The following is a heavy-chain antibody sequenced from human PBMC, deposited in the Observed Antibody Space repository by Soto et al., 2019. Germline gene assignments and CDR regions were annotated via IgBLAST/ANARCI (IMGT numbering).Heavy chain of an antibody. V-gene: IGHV4-59*08. CDR3: SRSSNIAVAGTGFDY. Sequence: QVQLQESGPGLVKPSETLSLTCTVSGGSISSYYWTWIRQPPGKGLEWIGYISNSGTTNYNPSLKSRVTLSVDTSKNQFSLNLSSVTAADTAVYYCSRSSNIAVAGTGFDYWGQGTLVTVSS. CDR2: ISNSGTT. CDR1: GGSISSYY. D-gene: IGHD6-19*01. J-gene: IGHJ4*02.